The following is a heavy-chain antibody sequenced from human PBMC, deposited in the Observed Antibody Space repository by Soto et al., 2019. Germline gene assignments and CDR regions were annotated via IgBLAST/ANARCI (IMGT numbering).Heavy chain of an antibody. Sequence: PVGSLRLSCVASGFTFITSFMGWVRQAPGKGLEWVANINQDGGGTYYVDSVEGRFTISRDNAKDSLYLQMYSLRGEDTAVYYCARYFRGSGRYFFDYWGQGTLVTVSS. CDR3: ARYFRGSGRYFFDY. CDR2: INQDGGGT. D-gene: IGHD6-19*01. V-gene: IGHV3-7*03. J-gene: IGHJ4*02. CDR1: GFTFITSF.